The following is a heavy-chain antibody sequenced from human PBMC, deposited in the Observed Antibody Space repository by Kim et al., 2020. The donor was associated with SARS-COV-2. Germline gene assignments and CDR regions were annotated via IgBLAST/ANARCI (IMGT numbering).Heavy chain of an antibody. CDR3: ARDILTGYYGLDY. Sequence: GGSLRLSCAASGFTFSSYWMHWVRQAPGKGLVWVSRIKSDGSSTNYADSVKGRFTISRDNAKNTLYLQMNSLRDEDTAVYYCARDILTGYYGLDYWGQGT. J-gene: IGHJ4*02. D-gene: IGHD3-9*01. CDR1: GFTFSSYW. CDR2: IKSDGSST. V-gene: IGHV3-74*01.